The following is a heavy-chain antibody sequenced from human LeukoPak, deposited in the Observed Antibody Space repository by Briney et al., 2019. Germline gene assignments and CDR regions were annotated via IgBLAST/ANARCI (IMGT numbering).Heavy chain of an antibody. V-gene: IGHV3-20*04. J-gene: IGHJ4*02. CDR1: GFTFDDYC. CDR3: ARDQRGFDY. CDR2: INWNGGST. Sequence: PGGSLRLSCASSGFTFDDYCMSWVRQAQGKGLEWVSGINWNGGSTGYADSVKGRFTISRDNAKNSLYLQMNSPRAEDTALYYCARDQRGFDYWGQGTLVTVSS.